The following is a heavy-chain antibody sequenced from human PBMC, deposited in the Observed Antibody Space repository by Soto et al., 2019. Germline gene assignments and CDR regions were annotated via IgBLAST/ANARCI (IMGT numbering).Heavy chain of an antibody. V-gene: IGHV4-59*08. J-gene: IGHJ6*02. CDR1: DDSSSSYK. Sequence: QVQLQESGPGLVKPSETLSLTCTVSDDSSSSYKWSWIRQPPGRRLECIGYIDYSGGTSYNPSLQSRVTIPVDTSTKQFSLKLRSVTAADTAVYYCVRQGFGRLHGLVDGWGQGTTVTVSS. D-gene: IGHD3-10*01. CDR2: IDYSGGT. CDR3: VRQGFGRLHGLVDG.